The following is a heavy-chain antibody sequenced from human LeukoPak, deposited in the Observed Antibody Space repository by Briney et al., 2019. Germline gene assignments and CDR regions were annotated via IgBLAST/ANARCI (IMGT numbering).Heavy chain of an antibody. CDR2: IKQDGSEK. CDR3: ARAGRVYCSGGSCYDYYYYMDV. CDR1: GFTFSSYW. V-gene: IGHV3-7*01. J-gene: IGHJ6*03. Sequence: GGSLRLSCAASGFTFSSYWMSWVRQAPGKGLEWAANIKQDGSEKYYVDSVKGRFTISRDNAKNSLYLQMNSLRAEDTAVYYCARAGRVYCSGGSCYDYYYYMDVWGKGTTVTVSS. D-gene: IGHD2-15*01.